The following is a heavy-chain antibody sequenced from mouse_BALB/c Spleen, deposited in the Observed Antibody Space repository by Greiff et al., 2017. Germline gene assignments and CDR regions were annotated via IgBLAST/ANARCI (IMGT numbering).Heavy chain of an antibody. Sequence: DVMLVESGGGLVQPGGSRKLSCAASGFTFSSFGMHWVRQAPEKGLEWVAYISSGSSTIYYADTVKGRFTISRDNPKNTLFLQMTSLRSEDTAMYYCARSGEDWGQGSLVTVSA. CDR2: ISSGSSTI. CDR1: GFTFSSFG. J-gene: IGHJ3*01. CDR3: ARSGED. V-gene: IGHV5-17*02. D-gene: IGHD3-2*02.